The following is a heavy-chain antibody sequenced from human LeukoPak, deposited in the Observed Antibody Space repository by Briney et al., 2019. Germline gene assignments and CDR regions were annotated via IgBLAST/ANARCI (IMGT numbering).Heavy chain of an antibody. CDR1: GFSFSDYH. J-gene: IGHJ6*02. CDR2: ISSSSSTI. D-gene: IGHD3-10*01. CDR3: ARVGPLWFGELFTPLPYYYYYGMDV. Sequence: GGSLRLSCAGSGFSFSDYHMSWIRQAPGKGLEWVSYISSSSSTIYYADSVKGRFTISRDNAKNSLYLQMNSLRDEDTAVYYCARVGPLWFGELFTPLPYYYYYGMDVWGQGTTVTVSS. V-gene: IGHV3-11*04.